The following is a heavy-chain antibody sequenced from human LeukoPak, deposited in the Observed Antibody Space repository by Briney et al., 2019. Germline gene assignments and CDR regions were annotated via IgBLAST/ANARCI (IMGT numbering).Heavy chain of an antibody. CDR1: GGSISSSNW. V-gene: IGHV4-39*01. CDR2: IYYSGST. J-gene: IGHJ5*02. Sequence: PSETLSLTCAVSGGSISSSNWWSWIRQPPGKELEWIGSIYYSGSTYYNPSLKSRVTISVDTSKNQFSLKLSSVTAADTAVYYCSSNWFDPWGQGTLVTVSS. CDR3: SSNWFDP.